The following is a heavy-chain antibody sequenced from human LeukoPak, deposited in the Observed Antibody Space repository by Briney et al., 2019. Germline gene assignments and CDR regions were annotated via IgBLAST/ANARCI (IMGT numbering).Heavy chain of an antibody. CDR1: GGSISSSSYY. CDR2: IFYSGST. V-gene: IGHV4-39*01. Sequence: PSETLSLTCTVSGGSISSSSYYWGWIRQPPGKGLDWIGIIFYSGSTYYNPSLKSRVTISVDTSKNQFSLKLSSVTAADTAVYYCARLRDYDSSGYYPYYFDYWGQGTLVTVSS. D-gene: IGHD3-22*01. CDR3: ARLRDYDSSGYYPYYFDY. J-gene: IGHJ4*02.